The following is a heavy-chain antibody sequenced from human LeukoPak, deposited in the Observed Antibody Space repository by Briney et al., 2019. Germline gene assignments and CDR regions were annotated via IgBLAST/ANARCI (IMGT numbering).Heavy chain of an antibody. J-gene: IGHJ4*02. CDR2: ISSSGDTI. D-gene: IGHD2-8*01. CDR3: ARNWANRYFDY. Sequence: GGSLRLSCAASEFSVGSNYMTWVRQAPGKGLEWISYISSSGDTIYYADSVKGRFTISRDNAKNSLYLQMNSLRAEDTALYYCARNWANRYFDYWGQGTLVTVSS. CDR1: EFSVGSNY. V-gene: IGHV3-48*03.